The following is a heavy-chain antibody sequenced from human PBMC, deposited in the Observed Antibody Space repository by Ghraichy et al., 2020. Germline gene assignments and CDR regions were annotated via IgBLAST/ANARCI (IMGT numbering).Heavy chain of an antibody. CDR1: GFTFSRYW. D-gene: IGHD4-23*01. J-gene: IGHJ6*02. CDR3: ARDAEDYGGNYYYYGMDV. V-gene: IGHV3-7*01. CDR2: IKQDRSEK. Sequence: GGSLRLSCAASGFTFSRYWLSWVRQAPGKGLEWVANIKQDRSEKYYVDSVKGRFTISRDNAKNSLYLQMSSLRAEDTAVYYCARDAEDYGGNYYYYGMDVWGHGTTVTVSS.